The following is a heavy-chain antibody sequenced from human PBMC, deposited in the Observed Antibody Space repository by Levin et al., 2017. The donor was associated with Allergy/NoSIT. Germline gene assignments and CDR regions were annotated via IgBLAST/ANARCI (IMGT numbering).Heavy chain of an antibody. Sequence: PGGSLRLSCAASGVNISSNYMTWVRQAPGKGLEWVSVIYRGGGTYYADSVKGRFTISRDNSKNTLHLQMNSLRAEDTAVYYCARDSLELQKWGNGTLVTVSS. CDR1: GVNISSNY. J-gene: IGHJ4*01. V-gene: IGHV3-66*01. D-gene: IGHD1-7*01. CDR2: IYRGGGT. CDR3: ARDSLELQK.